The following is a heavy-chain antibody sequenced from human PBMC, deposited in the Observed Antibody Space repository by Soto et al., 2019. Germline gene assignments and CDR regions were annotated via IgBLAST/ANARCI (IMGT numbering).Heavy chain of an antibody. D-gene: IGHD2-15*01. CDR1: GFTFSDYY. CDR3: ARVWCSGGSCYSPDY. Sequence: QVQLVESVGGLVKPGGSLSIACAASGFTFSDYYMNWIRQAPGKGLEWVSYISSSSSYTNYADSVKGRFTISRDNAKNSLYLQMNSVRAEDTAVYYCARVWCSGGSCYSPDYWGQGTLVTVSS. CDR2: ISSSSSYT. J-gene: IGHJ4*02. V-gene: IGHV3-11*06.